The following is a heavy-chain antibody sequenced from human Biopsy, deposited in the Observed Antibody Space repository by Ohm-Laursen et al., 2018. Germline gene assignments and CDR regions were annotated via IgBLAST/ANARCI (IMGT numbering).Heavy chain of an antibody. CDR2: TNEDGSHT. V-gene: IGHV3-74*01. CDR3: ARDSSRRAREGGMDV. CDR1: GFTFSRFW. D-gene: IGHD6-6*01. J-gene: IGHJ6*02. Sequence: SLRLSCTASGFTFSRFWIHWVRQAPGKGLAWVSHTNEDGSHTDYADSVKGRFTVSRDNAKNTLYLQLNGLRVEDTAVYYCARDSSRRAREGGMDVWGQGTTVTVSS.